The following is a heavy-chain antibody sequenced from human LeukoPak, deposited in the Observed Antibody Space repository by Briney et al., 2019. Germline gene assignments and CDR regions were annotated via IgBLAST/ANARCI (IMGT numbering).Heavy chain of an antibody. CDR2: IYHSGRT. D-gene: IGHD4-17*01. J-gene: IGHJ4*02. V-gene: IGHV4-38-2*02. CDR1: GYSISSGYY. Sequence: PSETLSLTCTVSGYSISSGYYWGWIRQPPGKGLEWIGSIYHSGRTFYNPSLKSRITISVDTSKNQFSLKLSSVTAADTAVYYCASYGDYVHGYYFDYWGQGTLVTVSS. CDR3: ASYGDYVHGYYFDY.